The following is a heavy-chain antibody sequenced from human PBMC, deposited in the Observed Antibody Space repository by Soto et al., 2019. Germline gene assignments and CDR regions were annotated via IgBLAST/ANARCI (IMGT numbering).Heavy chain of an antibody. CDR1: GFTFSSYG. V-gene: IGHV3-30*18. CDR3: AKDRLITMIVVVTPSFDY. Sequence: PGGSLRLSCAASGFTFSSYGMHWVRQAPGKGLEWVAVISYDGSNKYYADSVKGRFTISRDNSKNTLYLQMNSLRAEDTAVYYCAKDRLITMIVVVTPSFDYWGQGTLVTVSS. CDR2: ISYDGSNK. J-gene: IGHJ4*02. D-gene: IGHD3-22*01.